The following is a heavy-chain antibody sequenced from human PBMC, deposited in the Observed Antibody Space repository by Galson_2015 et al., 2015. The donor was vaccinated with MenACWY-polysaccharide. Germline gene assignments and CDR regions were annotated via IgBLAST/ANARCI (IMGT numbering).Heavy chain of an antibody. J-gene: IGHJ4*02. CDR2: ISSSSGTI. V-gene: IGHV3-48*01. CDR1: GFTFSSNR. D-gene: IGHD2-21*01. CDR3: ASTSPNSF. Sequence: SLRLSCAASGFTFSSNRMNWVRQAPGEGLEWVSYISSSSGTIYYAASVKGRFTISRDDAKNSLYLQMNSLRAEDTAVYYCASTSPNSFWGQGTRVIVSS.